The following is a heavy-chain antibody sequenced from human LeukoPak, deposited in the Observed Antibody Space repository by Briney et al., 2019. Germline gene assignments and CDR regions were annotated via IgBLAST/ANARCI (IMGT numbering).Heavy chain of an antibody. V-gene: IGHV5-51*01. CDR3: SRHRGAYNELDLDY. CDR1: GYSFTSYW. Sequence: GEALKISRKGSGYSFTSYWIGWVRQMPGKGLEWMGGIYPSDSDTRYSSSFQGQVTISADKSISTAYLQWSSLKASDTAMYYCSRHRGAYNELDLDYWGQGTLVTVSS. D-gene: IGHD5-24*01. CDR2: IYPSDSDT. J-gene: IGHJ4*02.